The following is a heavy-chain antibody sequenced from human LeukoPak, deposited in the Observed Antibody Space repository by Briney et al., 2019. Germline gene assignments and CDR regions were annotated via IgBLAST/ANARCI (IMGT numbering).Heavy chain of an antibody. J-gene: IGHJ6*02. CDR2: VSSSGGVV. V-gene: IGHV3-23*01. Sequence: PGGSLRLSCAASGFTFSSYAMTWVRQAPGKGLEWVSAVSSSGGVVYNADSVKGRFTIPRDNSKKTLYLQMNSLRAEDTAVYFCAKADSLSEYYYGMDVWGQGTTVTVSS. CDR3: AKADSLSEYYYGMDV. D-gene: IGHD2-8*01. CDR1: GFTFSSYA.